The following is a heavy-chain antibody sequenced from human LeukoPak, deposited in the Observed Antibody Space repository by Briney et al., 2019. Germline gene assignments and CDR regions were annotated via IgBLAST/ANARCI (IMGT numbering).Heavy chain of an antibody. Sequence: GGSLRLSCAASGFTFSSYWMLWVRQAPGKGLVWVSRINSDGSSTSYADSVKGRFTISRDNARNTLYLQMNSLRAEDTAVYYCARDCRPSSGWLLTPNWFDPWGQGTLVTVSS. V-gene: IGHV3-74*01. D-gene: IGHD6-19*01. J-gene: IGHJ5*02. CDR1: GFTFSSYW. CDR3: ARDCRPSSGWLLTPNWFDP. CDR2: INSDGSST.